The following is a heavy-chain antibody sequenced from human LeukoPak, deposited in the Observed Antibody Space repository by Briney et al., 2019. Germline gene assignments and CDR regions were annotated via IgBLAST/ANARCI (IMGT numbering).Heavy chain of an antibody. J-gene: IGHJ4*02. CDR3: AKRWYDSSRHFDY. CDR2: ISGSAGST. CDR1: GFTFSIYA. D-gene: IGHD3-22*01. V-gene: IGHV3-23*01. Sequence: TGGSLRLSCAASGFTFSIYAMSWVRQAPGKGLEWVSVISGSAGSTYYADSVKGRFTISRDNSKNTLYLQMNSLRAEDTAVYYCAKRWYDSSRHFDYWGQGTLVTVSS.